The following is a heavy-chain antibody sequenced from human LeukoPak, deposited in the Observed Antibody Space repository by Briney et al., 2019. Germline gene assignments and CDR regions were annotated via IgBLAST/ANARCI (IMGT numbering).Heavy chain of an antibody. Sequence: SETLSLTCTVSGGSISSSSYYWGWIRQPPGKGLEWIGSIYYSGSTYYNPSLKSRVTISVDTSKNQFSLKLSSVTAADTAVYYCARSGVYSSSWDYFDYWGQGTLVTVSS. V-gene: IGHV4-39*01. D-gene: IGHD6-13*01. J-gene: IGHJ4*02. CDR3: ARSGVYSSSWDYFDY. CDR1: GGSISSSSYY. CDR2: IYYSGST.